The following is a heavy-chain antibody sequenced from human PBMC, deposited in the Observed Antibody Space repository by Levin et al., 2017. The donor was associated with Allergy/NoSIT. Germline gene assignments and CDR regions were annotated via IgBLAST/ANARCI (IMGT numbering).Heavy chain of an antibody. J-gene: IGHJ4*02. CDR2: ISGSGGST. D-gene: IGHD3-3*01. V-gene: IGHV3-23*01. Sequence: SCAASGFTFSSYAMSWVRQAPGKGLEWVSAISGSGGSTYYADSVKGRFTISRDNSKNTLYLQMNSLRAEDTAVYYCATRSIFGVVIDYWGQGTLVTVSS. CDR1: GFTFSSYA. CDR3: ATRSIFGVVIDY.